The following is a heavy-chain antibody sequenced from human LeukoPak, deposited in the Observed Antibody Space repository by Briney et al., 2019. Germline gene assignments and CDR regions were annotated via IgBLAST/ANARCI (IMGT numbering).Heavy chain of an antibody. J-gene: IGHJ4*02. Sequence: PGGSLRLSCAASGFTFSNYAMQWVRQAPGKGLEWVAVISYDGSNKYYADSVKGRFTISRDNSKNTLNLQMNSLRTEDTAVYYCAKDCGSGGRCYADSWGQGTLVTVSS. CDR2: ISYDGSNK. CDR3: AKDCGSGGRCYADS. V-gene: IGHV3-30*04. CDR1: GFTFSNYA. D-gene: IGHD2-15*01.